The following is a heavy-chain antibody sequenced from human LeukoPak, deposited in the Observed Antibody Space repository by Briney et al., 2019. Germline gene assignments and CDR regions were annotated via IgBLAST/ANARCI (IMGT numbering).Heavy chain of an antibody. Sequence: GGSLRLSCAASGFTFSSYAMHWVRQAPGKGLEWVAVISYDGSNKYYADSVKGRFTISRDNSRNTLYLQMNSLRAEDTAVYYCARADGYYGSGSYTDYWGQGTLVTVSS. V-gene: IGHV3-30-3*01. D-gene: IGHD3-10*01. CDR2: ISYDGSNK. CDR1: GFTFSSYA. CDR3: ARADGYYGSGSYTDY. J-gene: IGHJ4*02.